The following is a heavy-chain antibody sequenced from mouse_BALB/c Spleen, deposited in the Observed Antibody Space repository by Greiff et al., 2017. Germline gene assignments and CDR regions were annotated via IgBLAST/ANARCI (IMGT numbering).Heavy chain of an antibody. J-gene: IGHJ2*01. CDR3: ARQGVYYDYTGYFDY. V-gene: IGHV5-9-3*01. Sequence: EVQLVESGGGLVKPGGSLKLSCAASGFTFSSYAMSWVRQTPEKRLEWVATISSGGSYTYYPDSVKGRFTISRDNAKNTLYLQMSSLRSEDTAMYYCARQGVYYDYTGYFDYWGQGTTLTVSS. CDR2: ISSGGSYT. CDR1: GFTFSSYA. D-gene: IGHD2-4*01.